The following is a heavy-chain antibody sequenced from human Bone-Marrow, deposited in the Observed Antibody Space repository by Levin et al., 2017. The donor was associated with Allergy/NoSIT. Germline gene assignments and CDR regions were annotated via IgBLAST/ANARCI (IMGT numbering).Heavy chain of an antibody. D-gene: IGHD6-13*01. CDR1: GYTFTRYA. CDR3: ARGPQTYSTSWYWFDY. J-gene: IGHJ4*02. Sequence: GESLKISCKASGYTFTRYAMNWLRQAPGQGLEWMGWINTDTGTPTFAPGFTGRFVFSLDSSVSTAYLQISSLEPADTAVYYCARGPQTYSTSWYWFDYWGQGNLVAVSS. CDR2: INTDTGTP. V-gene: IGHV7-4-1*01.